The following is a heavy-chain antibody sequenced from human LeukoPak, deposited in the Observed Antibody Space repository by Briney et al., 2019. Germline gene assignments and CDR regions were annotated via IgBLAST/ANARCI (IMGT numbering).Heavy chain of an antibody. J-gene: IGHJ6*03. Sequence: GGSLRLSCAASGFTVSSNYMSWVRQAPGKGLEWVSLISSSSSYIYYADSVKGRFTISRDNAKNSLYLQMNSLRAEDTAVYYCAGGPYSSSWYLSVLVYMDVWGKGTTVTVSS. V-gene: IGHV3-21*01. D-gene: IGHD6-13*01. CDR3: AGGPYSSSWYLSVLVYMDV. CDR2: ISSSSSYI. CDR1: GFTVSSNY.